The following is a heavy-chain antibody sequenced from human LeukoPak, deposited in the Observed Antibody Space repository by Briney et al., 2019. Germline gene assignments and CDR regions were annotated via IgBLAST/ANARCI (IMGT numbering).Heavy chain of an antibody. CDR2: IYHSGST. CDR1: GGSISSGGYS. V-gene: IGHV4-30-2*01. D-gene: IGHD7-27*01. Sequence: TSETLSLTCAVSGGSISSGGYSCSWIRQPPGKGLEWIGYIYHSGSTYYNPSLKSRVTISVDRSKNQFSLKLSSVTAADTAVYYCARAPWGYYYGMDVWGQGTTVTVSS. J-gene: IGHJ6*02. CDR3: ARAPWGYYYGMDV.